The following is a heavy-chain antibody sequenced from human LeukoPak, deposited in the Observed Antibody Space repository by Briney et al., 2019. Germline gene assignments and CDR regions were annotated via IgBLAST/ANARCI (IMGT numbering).Heavy chain of an antibody. Sequence: GRSLRLSCAASGFTFRSYGMHWVRQAPGKGLEWVAVIWCDGSNKYYADSVKGRFTISRDNSKNTLYLQMNSLRAEDTAVYYCARSIAAARTYYFDYWGQGTLVTVSS. D-gene: IGHD6-13*01. CDR2: IWCDGSNK. CDR1: GFTFRSYG. CDR3: ARSIAAARTYYFDY. V-gene: IGHV3-33*01. J-gene: IGHJ4*02.